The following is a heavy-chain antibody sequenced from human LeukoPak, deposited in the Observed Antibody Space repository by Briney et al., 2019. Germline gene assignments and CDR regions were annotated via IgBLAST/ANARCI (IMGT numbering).Heavy chain of an antibody. CDR1: GFTFDAHS. D-gene: IGHD1-1*01. Sequence: GGSLRLSCAASGFTFDAHSMHWVRQAPGKGLEWVSLTSGDGGSKHYAASVKGRFTISRDNSEASLFLQMRSLRSEDTAFYYCAKRSGAPNNFDFWGQGALVTVSS. V-gene: IGHV3-43*02. CDR3: AKRSGAPNNFDF. CDR2: TSGDGGSK. J-gene: IGHJ4*02.